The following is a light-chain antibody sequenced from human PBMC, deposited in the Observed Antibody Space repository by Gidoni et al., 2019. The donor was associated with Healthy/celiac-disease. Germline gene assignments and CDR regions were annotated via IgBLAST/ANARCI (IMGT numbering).Light chain of an antibody. CDR1: STNIGADYD. CDR2: GDS. J-gene: IGLJ3*02. CDR3: QSYASSLSGSV. Sequence: QSVLTHPPSVSWAPGQRVTISCTGSSTNIGADYDVPWYQQPPGTAPKLIIYGDSNRPSGVPDRFSGSKSGTSASLAITGLQAEDEADYYCQSYASSLSGSVFGGGTKLTVL. V-gene: IGLV1-40*01.